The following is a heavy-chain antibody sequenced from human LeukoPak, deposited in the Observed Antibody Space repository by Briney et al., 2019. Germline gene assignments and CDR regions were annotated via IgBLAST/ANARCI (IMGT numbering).Heavy chain of an antibody. CDR1: EFTFSSYA. CDR2: ISASGGST. D-gene: IGHD2/OR15-2a*01. V-gene: IGHV3-23*01. CDR3: AKYVSAKGPPYALDV. Sequence: GGSLRLSCAASEFTFSSYAMQWVCQAPGKGLEWVSGISASGGSTWYADSVKGRFTISRDHSKNTLYLQMNSLRAEDTAVYYCAKYVSAKGPPYALDVWGQGTTVTVSS. J-gene: IGHJ6*02.